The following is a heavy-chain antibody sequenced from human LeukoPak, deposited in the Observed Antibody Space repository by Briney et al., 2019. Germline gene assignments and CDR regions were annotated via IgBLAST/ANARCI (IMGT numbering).Heavy chain of an antibody. Sequence: PSVKVSCKSSGYTFTGYYIHWVRQAPGQGLEWMGWINPDRGGTYYAQKFQGRVTMTRDTSISAAYMELSRLRSDDTAVYYCARDTSGWYNYWGQGTLVTVSS. J-gene: IGHJ4*02. CDR2: INPDRGGT. CDR3: ARDTSGWYNY. D-gene: IGHD6-19*01. CDR1: GYTFTGYY. V-gene: IGHV1-2*02.